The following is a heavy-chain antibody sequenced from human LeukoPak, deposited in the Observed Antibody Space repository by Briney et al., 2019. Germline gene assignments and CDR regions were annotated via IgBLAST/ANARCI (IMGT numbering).Heavy chain of an antibody. V-gene: IGHV4-59*08. CDR3: ARQIRYTYDPNWFHP. CDR2: ISYSENT. CDR1: GGSFSSSY. Sequence: SETLSLTCTVSGGSFSSSYWSWIRQPPGKGLEWIGYISYSENTKYNPSLKSRVTISVDTSQNQFSLSLTSVTAADTAVYFCARQIRYTYDPNWFHPWGQGTLVTVPS. D-gene: IGHD5-12*01. J-gene: IGHJ5*02.